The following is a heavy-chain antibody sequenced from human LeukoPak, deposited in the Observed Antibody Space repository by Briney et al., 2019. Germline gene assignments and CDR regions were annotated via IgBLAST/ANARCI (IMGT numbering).Heavy chain of an antibody. CDR1: GGSISSYY. CDR3: ARDAEGDWFDP. J-gene: IGHJ5*02. CDR2: IYYSGST. V-gene: IGHV4-59*01. D-gene: IGHD1-26*01. Sequence: SETLSLTCTVSGGSISSYYWSWIRQPPGKGLEWIGYIYYSGSTNYNPSLKSRVTISVDTSKNQFSLKLSSVTAADTAVYYGARDAEGDWFDPWGQGTLVTVSS.